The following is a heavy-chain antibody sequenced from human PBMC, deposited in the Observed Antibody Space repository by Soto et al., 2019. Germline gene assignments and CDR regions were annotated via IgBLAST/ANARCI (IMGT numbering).Heavy chain of an antibody. CDR2: IYTSGST. CDR3: TSNLGGAAAPFDD. J-gene: IGHJ4*02. V-gene: IGHV4-4*07. Sequence: XETLSLPCTVSGGSISSYYWSWIRQPAGKGLEWIGRIYTSGSTNYNPSLKSRVTMSVDTSKNQFSLKLSSVTAADTAVYYCTSNLGGAAAPFDDWGQGTLVTVSS. CDR1: GGSISSYY. D-gene: IGHD6-13*01.